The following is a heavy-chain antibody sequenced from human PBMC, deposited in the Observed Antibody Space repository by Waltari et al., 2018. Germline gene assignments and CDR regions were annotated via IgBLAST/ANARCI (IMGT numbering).Heavy chain of an antibody. V-gene: IGHV4-39*01. CDR1: GGSISSSSSY. J-gene: IGHJ6*02. D-gene: IGHD1-1*01. CDR3: AKRIQQNGLDL. Sequence: QLQLQESGPGLVKPSETLSLTCSGSGGSISSSSSYWSWIRQPPGKGLEWIGSIYYTGTTYYNPSLKSRLTISVDTSKNQFSLKLTSVTAADTAVYYCAKRIQQNGLDLWGQGTTVIVS. CDR2: IYYTGTT.